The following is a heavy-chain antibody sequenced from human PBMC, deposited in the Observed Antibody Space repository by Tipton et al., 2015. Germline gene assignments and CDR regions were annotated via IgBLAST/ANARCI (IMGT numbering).Heavy chain of an antibody. CDR1: GYIFINYG. CDR3: ARDYGYSSSSAGF. D-gene: IGHD6-6*01. J-gene: IGHJ4*02. V-gene: IGHV1-18*01. CDR2: ISAYSGYT. Sequence: QLVQSGAEVKKPGASVKVSCKASGYIFINYGISWVRQAPGQGLEWMGWISAYSGYTNYAQNLQGRVTMTTDTSTSTAYMELRSLRSDDTAVYYCARDYGYSSSSAGFWGQGTLVTVSS.